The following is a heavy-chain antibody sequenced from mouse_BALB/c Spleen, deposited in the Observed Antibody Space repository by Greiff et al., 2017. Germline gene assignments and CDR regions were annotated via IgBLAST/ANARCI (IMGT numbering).Heavy chain of an antibody. Sequence: EVQLQQSGPGLVKPSQSLSLTCTVTGYSITSDYAWNWIRQFPGNKLEWMGYISYSGSTSYNPSLKSRISITRDTSKNQFFLQLNSVTTEDTATYYCARDYGYYFDYWGQGTTLTVSS. V-gene: IGHV3-2*02. D-gene: IGHD1-2*01. J-gene: IGHJ2*01. CDR3: ARDYGYYFDY. CDR2: ISYSGST. CDR1: GYSITSDYA.